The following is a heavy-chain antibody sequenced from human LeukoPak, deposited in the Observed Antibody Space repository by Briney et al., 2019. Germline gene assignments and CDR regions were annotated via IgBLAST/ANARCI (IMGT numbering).Heavy chain of an antibody. CDR1: GYTFTGYY. D-gene: IGHD2-2*01. CDR3: ASSGCSSTSCYAPYGMDV. CDR2: VNPNRGGT. Sequence: ASVKVSCKASGYTFTGYYMYWVRQAPGQGLEWMGWVNPNRGGTNYAQKFQGRVTMTRDTSISTAYMELSRLRSDDTAVYYCASSGCSSTSCYAPYGMDVWGQGTTVTVSS. V-gene: IGHV1-2*02. J-gene: IGHJ6*02.